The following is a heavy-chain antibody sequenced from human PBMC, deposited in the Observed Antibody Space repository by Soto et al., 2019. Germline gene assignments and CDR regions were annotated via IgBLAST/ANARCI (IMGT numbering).Heavy chain of an antibody. CDR2: ISYDGSNK. V-gene: IGHV3-30*18. CDR1: GFTFSSYG. J-gene: IGHJ6*02. Sequence: GGSLRLSCAASGFTFSSYGMHWVRQAPGKGLEWVAVISYDGSNKYYADSVKGRFTISRDNSKNTLYLQMNSLRAEDTAVYYCAKGVGSVYYYYYGMDVWGQGTTVTVSS. CDR3: AKGVGSVYYYYYGMDV. D-gene: IGHD2-15*01.